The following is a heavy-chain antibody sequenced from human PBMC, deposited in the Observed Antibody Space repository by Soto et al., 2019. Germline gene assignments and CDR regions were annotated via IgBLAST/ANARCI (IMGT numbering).Heavy chain of an antibody. V-gene: IGHV1-69*01. CDR2: IIPIFGTA. Sequence: QVQLVQSGAEVQKPGSSVKVSCKASGGTFSSYAISWVRQAPGQGLEWMGGIIPIFGTANYAQKFQGRVTITADESTSTAYMELSSLRSEDTAVYYCARDPTYYYDSSGYYYGDAFDIWGQGTMVTVSS. J-gene: IGHJ3*02. CDR1: GGTFSSYA. D-gene: IGHD3-22*01. CDR3: ARDPTYYYDSSGYYYGDAFDI.